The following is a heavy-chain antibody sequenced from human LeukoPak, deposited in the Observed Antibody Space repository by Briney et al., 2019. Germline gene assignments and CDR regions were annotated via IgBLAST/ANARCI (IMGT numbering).Heavy chain of an antibody. CDR3: VRDFRSADY. Sequence: GGSLRLSCAASGFTFSTYCMHWVRHAPGKGPMWVSRICPDGTVTDYADSVKARFIISRDNARNTVYLQMNSLRVEDTAVYYCVRDFRSADYWGQGTLVTVSS. V-gene: IGHV3-74*01. CDR1: GFTFSTYC. CDR2: ICPDGTVT. J-gene: IGHJ4*02.